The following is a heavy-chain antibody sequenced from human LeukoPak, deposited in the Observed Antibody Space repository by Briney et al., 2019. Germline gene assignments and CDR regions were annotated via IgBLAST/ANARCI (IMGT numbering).Heavy chain of an antibody. J-gene: IGHJ4*02. D-gene: IGHD6-13*01. Sequence: GGSLRLSCAASGFTFSSYDMHWVRQAPGEGLEWVALISHDGSNKYYADSVKGRFTISRDNSKNTLYLQMNSLRAEDTAVYYCAKLVAAAGTLDYWGQGTLVTVSS. V-gene: IGHV3-30*18. CDR1: GFTFSSYD. CDR3: AKLVAAAGTLDY. CDR2: ISHDGSNK.